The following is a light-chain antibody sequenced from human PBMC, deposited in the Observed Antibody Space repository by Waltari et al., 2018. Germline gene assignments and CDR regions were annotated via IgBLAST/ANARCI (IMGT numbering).Light chain of an antibody. CDR2: KAS. V-gene: IGKV1-5*03. CDR3: QQYSSFPIT. CDR1: QNIDTW. J-gene: IGKJ5*01. Sequence: DIQMTQSPSPLPASMGDNVTITCRASQNIDTWLAWYQQKPGKAPKLLIFKASNLESGVPSKFSGSGSGTEFTLTISTLEPDDFATYYCQQYSSFPITFGHGTRLEIK.